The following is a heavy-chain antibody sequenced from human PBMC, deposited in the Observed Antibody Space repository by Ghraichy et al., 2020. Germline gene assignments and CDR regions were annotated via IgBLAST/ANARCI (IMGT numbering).Heavy chain of an antibody. CDR3: ARASSSGWYQVPLPPDY. J-gene: IGHJ4*02. V-gene: IGHV3-64*01. Sequence: GGSLRLSCAASGFTFSSYAMHWVRQAPGKGLEYVSAISSNGGSTYYANSVKGRFTISRDNSKNTLYLQMGSLRAEDMAVYYCARASSSGWYQVPLPPDYWGQGTLVTVSS. CDR1: GFTFSSYA. D-gene: IGHD6-19*01. CDR2: ISSNGGST.